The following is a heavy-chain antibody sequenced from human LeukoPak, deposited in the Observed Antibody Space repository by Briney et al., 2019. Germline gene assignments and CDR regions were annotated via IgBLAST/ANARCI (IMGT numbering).Heavy chain of an antibody. CDR1: GGSISSGGYY. CDR2: IYHSGST. CDR3: ARVDEGGSYYFGY. V-gene: IGHV4-30-2*01. J-gene: IGHJ4*02. D-gene: IGHD1-26*01. Sequence: PSQTLSLTCTVSGGSISSGGYYWSWIRQPPGKGLEWIGYIYHSGSTYYNPFLKSRVTISVDRSKNQFSLKLSSVTAADTAVYYCARVDEGGSYYFGYWGQGTLVTVSS.